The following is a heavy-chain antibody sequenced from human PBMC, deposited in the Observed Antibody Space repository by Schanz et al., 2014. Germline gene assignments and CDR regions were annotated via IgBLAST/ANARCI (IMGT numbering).Heavy chain of an antibody. Sequence: EVQVVESGGGLVQPGGSLRLSCTASGFNSDDYAMHWVRQAPGKGLEWVSNIPWNGAAIGYAGSVRGRFTVSRDNAKNSVYLQMNGLRVEDTAVYYCVRERTNYGGNSYFFDHWGQGTLVTVSS. V-gene: IGHV3-9*02. J-gene: IGHJ4*02. D-gene: IGHD2-21*02. CDR1: GFNSDDYA. CDR2: IPWNGAAI. CDR3: VRERTNYGGNSYFFDH.